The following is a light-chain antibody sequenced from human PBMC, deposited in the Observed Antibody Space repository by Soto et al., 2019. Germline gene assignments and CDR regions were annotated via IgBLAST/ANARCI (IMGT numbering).Light chain of an antibody. CDR2: GAS. Sequence: ILLTQSPCILSVSPGGRATLAYRASHIFDNFYLAWYQQKPGQSPRLLIYGASTKATGIPDRFSGSGSGTDFTLTISRLEPEDFAVYFCQQYANSPQTFGQGT. CDR3: QQYANSPQT. J-gene: IGKJ1*01. V-gene: IGKV3-20*01. CDR1: HIFDNFY.